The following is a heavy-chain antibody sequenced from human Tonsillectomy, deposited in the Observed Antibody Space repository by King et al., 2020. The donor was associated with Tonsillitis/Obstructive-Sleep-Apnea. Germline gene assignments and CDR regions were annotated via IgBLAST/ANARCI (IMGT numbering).Heavy chain of an antibody. CDR3: ARDGWELLSLNYYYYMAV. Sequence: QLVQSGAEVKKPGASVKVSCKASGYTFTNYAMHWVRQAPGQRFEWMGWINAGNGNTKYSQKFQGRVTITRDTSSSTAYMELSSLRSEDTAVYYCARDGWELLSLNYYYYMAVWGKGPTVTVSS. CDR1: GYTFTNYA. CDR2: INAGNGNT. D-gene: IGHD1-26*01. V-gene: IGHV1-3*01. J-gene: IGHJ6*03.